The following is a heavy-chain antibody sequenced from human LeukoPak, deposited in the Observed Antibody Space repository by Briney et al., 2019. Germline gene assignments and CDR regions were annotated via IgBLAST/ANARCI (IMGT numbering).Heavy chain of an antibody. CDR3: AYDSSGYYYTPGDY. CDR1: GFTFSSYG. D-gene: IGHD3-22*01. V-gene: IGHV3-30*18. CDR2: ISYDGSDK. J-gene: IGHJ4*02. Sequence: GGSLRLSCAASGFTFSSYGMHWVCQAPGKGLEWVAVISYDGSDKNYADSVKGRFTISRDNSKNTLYLQMNSLRAEDTAVYYCAYDSSGYYYTPGDYWGLGTLVTVSS.